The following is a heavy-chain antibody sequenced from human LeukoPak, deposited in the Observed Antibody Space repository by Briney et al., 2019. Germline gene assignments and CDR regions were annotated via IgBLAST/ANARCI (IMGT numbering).Heavy chain of an antibody. J-gene: IGHJ5*02. Sequence: SETLSLTCTVSGGSISSYYWSWIRQPPGKGLEWIGYIYYSGSTNYNPSLKSRVTISVDTSKNQFSLKLSSVTAADTAVYYCARDAPGYCSGGSCSHLEGWFDPWGQGTLVTVSS. CDR2: IYYSGST. CDR3: ARDAPGYCSGGSCSHLEGWFDP. CDR1: GGSISSYY. D-gene: IGHD2-15*01. V-gene: IGHV4-59*01.